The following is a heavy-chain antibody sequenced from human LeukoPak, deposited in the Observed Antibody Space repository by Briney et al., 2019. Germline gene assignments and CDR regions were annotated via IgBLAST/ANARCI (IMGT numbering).Heavy chain of an antibody. J-gene: IGHJ5*02. D-gene: IGHD3-16*02. Sequence: GGSLRLSCAASGFTFSSYAMSWVRQAPGKGLEWVSAISGSGGSTYYADSVKGRFTISRDNSKNTLYLQMNSLRVEDTAVYYCAKDSDDDYVWGSYRYLGNHWFDPWGQGTLVTVSS. CDR1: GFTFSSYA. CDR3: AKDSDDDYVWGSYRYLGNHWFDP. V-gene: IGHV3-23*01. CDR2: ISGSGGST.